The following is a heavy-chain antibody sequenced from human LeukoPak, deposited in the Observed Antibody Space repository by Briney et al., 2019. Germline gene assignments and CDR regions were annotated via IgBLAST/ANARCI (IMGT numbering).Heavy chain of an antibody. CDR3: ARGGTLVRGGDPFDY. J-gene: IGHJ4*02. CDR2: LSGSGDRT. V-gene: IGHV3-23*01. D-gene: IGHD3-10*01. CDR1: GFTFNTYD. Sequence: PGGSLRLSCAASGFTFNTYDMSWVRQSPVKGLEWVSGLSGSGDRTYYTDSVKGRFTISRDNSKNTVYLQMNTLRAKDTALYYCARGGTLVRGGDPFDYWGQGTLVTVSS.